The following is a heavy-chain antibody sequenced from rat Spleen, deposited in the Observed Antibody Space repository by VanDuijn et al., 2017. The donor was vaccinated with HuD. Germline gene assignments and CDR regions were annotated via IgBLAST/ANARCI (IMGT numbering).Heavy chain of an antibody. V-gene: IGHV5-31*01. CDR2: ITNIAGRT. Sequence: EVQLVETGGGLVQPGRSLKLSCVASGFTFNNYWMTWIRQAPGKGLEWVASITNIAGRTHYPDSVKGRFTISRDIAKSTLYLQMDSLRSEDTATYYCTTPNYPGITPNWFAYWGQGTLVTVSS. CDR3: TTPNYPGITPNWFAY. D-gene: IGHD1-4*01. J-gene: IGHJ3*01. CDR1: GFTFNNYW.